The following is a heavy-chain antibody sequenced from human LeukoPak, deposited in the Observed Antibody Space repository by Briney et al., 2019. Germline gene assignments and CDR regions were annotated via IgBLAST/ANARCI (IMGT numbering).Heavy chain of an antibody. Sequence: SETLSLTCTVSGYSISSGYYWGWIRQPPGKGLEWIGSIYYSGSTYYNPSLKSRVTISVDTSKNQFSLKLSSVTAADTAVYYCARHGTGYYYDSSGYVDYWGQGTLVTVSS. CDR1: GYSISSGYY. CDR2: IYYSGST. J-gene: IGHJ4*02. V-gene: IGHV4-38-2*02. CDR3: ARHGTGYYYDSSGYVDY. D-gene: IGHD3-22*01.